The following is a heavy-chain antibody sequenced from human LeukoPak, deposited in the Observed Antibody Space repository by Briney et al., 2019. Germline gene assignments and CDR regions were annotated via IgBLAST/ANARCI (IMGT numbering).Heavy chain of an antibody. CDR3: ARGAPRNRRPFISEY. Sequence: SETLSLTCTVSGGSISSRGYYWGWNRQPPGKGLVWLGCIYYSAATYYNPFLKGRVTISAGTSRNQFIQIVSSVTAAAAAVYYCARGAPRNRRPFISEYWGQGTLVTVSS. J-gene: IGHJ4*02. CDR2: IYYSAAT. CDR1: GGSISSRGYY. V-gene: IGHV4-39*01. D-gene: IGHD2/OR15-2a*01.